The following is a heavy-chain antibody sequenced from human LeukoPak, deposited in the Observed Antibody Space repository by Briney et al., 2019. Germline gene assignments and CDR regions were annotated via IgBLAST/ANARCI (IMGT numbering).Heavy chain of an antibody. CDR3: ARGPYGDFGFDS. CDR1: GFTFSDYY. CDR2: ISSSSDYT. Sequence: GGSLRLSCAASGFTFSDYYMSWIRQAPGKGLEWVSYISSSSDYTNYADSVKGRFTISRDNAKNSLYLQMNSLRADDTAVYYCARGPYGDFGFDSWGQGTLVTVSS. D-gene: IGHD4-17*01. J-gene: IGHJ4*02. V-gene: IGHV3-11*05.